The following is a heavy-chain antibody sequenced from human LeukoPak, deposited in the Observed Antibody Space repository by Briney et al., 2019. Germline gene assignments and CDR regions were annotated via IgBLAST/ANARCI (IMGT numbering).Heavy chain of an antibody. Sequence: HSGGSLRLSCAASGFPFSSYAMHWVRQAPAKGLEWVAVISYDGSNKYYADSVKGRFTISRDNSKNTLYLQMNSLRAEDTAVYYCARGVGSSGYYKIPLPDYWGQGTLVTVSS. D-gene: IGHD3-22*01. CDR1: GFPFSSYA. CDR3: ARGVGSSGYYKIPLPDY. J-gene: IGHJ4*02. V-gene: IGHV3-30-3*01. CDR2: ISYDGSNK.